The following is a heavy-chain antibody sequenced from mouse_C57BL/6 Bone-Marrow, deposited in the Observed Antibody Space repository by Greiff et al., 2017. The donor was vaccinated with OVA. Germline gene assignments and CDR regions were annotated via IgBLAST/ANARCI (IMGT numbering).Heavy chain of an antibody. V-gene: IGHV1-15*01. CDR3: TDYFSWFAY. D-gene: IGHD1-1*01. J-gene: IGHJ3*01. Sequence: LQESGAELVRPGASVTLSCKASGYTFTDYEMHWVKQTPVHGLEWIGAIDPETGGTAYNQKFKGKAILTADKSSSTAYMELRSLTSEDSAVYYCTDYFSWFAYWGQGTLVTVSA. CDR2: IDPETGGT. CDR1: GYTFTDYE.